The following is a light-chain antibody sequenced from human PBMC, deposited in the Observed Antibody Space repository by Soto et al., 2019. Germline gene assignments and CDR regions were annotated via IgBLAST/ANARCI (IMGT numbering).Light chain of an antibody. Sequence: EIVMTQSPATLSVSPGERATLSCRASQSVGTNLAWYQQKPGPAPRLRIYGASTRATGIPARFSGSGAGTEFTLTISSLQSEDFAIYFCQQYNNWPPDRTFGQGTKVEIK. CDR3: QQYNNWPPDRT. J-gene: IGKJ1*01. V-gene: IGKV3-15*01. CDR2: GAS. CDR1: QSVGTN.